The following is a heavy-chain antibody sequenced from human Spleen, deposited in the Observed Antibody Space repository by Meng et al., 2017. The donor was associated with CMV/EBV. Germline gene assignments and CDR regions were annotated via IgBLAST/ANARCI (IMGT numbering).Heavy chain of an antibody. D-gene: IGHD4-23*01. CDR2: IRYDGSNK. J-gene: IGHJ4*02. CDR1: GFTFSSYG. V-gene: IGHV3-30*02. CDR3: AREGRPAVRADFDW. Sequence: GGSLRLSCAASGFTFSSYGMHWVRQAPGKGLEWVAFIRYDGSNKYYADSVKGRFTISRDNSKNTLYLQMNSLRAGDTAVYYCAREGRPAVRADFDWWGQGSLVTVSS.